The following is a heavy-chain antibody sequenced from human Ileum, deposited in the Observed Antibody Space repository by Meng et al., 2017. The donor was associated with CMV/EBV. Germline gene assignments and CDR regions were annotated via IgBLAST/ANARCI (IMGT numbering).Heavy chain of an antibody. J-gene: IGHJ4*02. Sequence: GGSLRLSCAASTFTLNNYGMNWVRQAPGKGLEWVSGISSSDGRTYYADSVRGHFTISRDNSKNTLFLQMNSLRVEDTAVYYCANSGLRAWGQGTRVTVSS. CDR2: ISSSDGRT. CDR3: ANSGLRA. V-gene: IGHV3-23*01. D-gene: IGHD4-17*01. CDR1: TFTLNNYG.